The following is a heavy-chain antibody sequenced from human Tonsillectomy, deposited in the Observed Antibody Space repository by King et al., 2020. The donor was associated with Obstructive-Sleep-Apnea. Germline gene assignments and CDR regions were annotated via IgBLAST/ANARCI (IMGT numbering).Heavy chain of an antibody. Sequence: VQLQESGPGLVKPSGTLSLTFAVSGCSISSSNWWSWVRQPPGKGLVLIGGIYHSGSTHFNPSLKSRFTISVDKSKNPFSLKLSPVTAADTAVYYCARDQHYYDSSGYLWYWGQGTLVTVSS. CDR1: GCSISSSNW. D-gene: IGHD3-22*01. V-gene: IGHV4-4*02. CDR3: ARDQHYYDSSGYLWY. J-gene: IGHJ4*02. CDR2: IYHSGST.